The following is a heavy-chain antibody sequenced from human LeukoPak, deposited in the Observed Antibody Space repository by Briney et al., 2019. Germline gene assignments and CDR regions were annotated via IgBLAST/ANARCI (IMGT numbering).Heavy chain of an antibody. V-gene: IGHV4-39*07. Sequence: SETLSLTCTVSGDSISRSSYYWAWIRQPPGKGLEWIGSIYYSGSTYYNPSLKSRVTISVDTSKDQFSLRLTSVTAADTAVYYCARSFLGDWYFDLWGRGTLVTVSS. J-gene: IGHJ2*01. D-gene: IGHD1-26*01. CDR3: ARSFLGDWYFDL. CDR2: IYYSGST. CDR1: GDSISRSSYY.